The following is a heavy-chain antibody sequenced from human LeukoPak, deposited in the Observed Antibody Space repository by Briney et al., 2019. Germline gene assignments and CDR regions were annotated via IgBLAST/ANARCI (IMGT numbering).Heavy chain of an antibody. Sequence: ASVKVSCKASGYTFTSYGISWVRPAPGQGLEWMGWISAYNGNTNYAQKLQGRVTMTTDTSTSTACMELRSLRSDDTAVYYCARAGLGRFSSGYDYWGQGTLVTVSS. CDR2: ISAYNGNT. J-gene: IGHJ4*02. CDR3: ARAGLGRFSSGYDY. V-gene: IGHV1-18*01. D-gene: IGHD3-22*01. CDR1: GYTFTSYG.